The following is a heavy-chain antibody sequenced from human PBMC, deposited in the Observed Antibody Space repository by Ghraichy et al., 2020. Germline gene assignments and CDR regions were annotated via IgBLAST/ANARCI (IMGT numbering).Heavy chain of an antibody. CDR3: AKDLIGPYSSGWYGDWFDP. CDR2: ISGDGGST. V-gene: IGHV3-43*02. J-gene: IGHJ5*02. D-gene: IGHD6-19*01. CDR1: GFTFDDYA. Sequence: GGSLRLSCAASGFTFDDYAMHWVRQAPGKGLEWVSLISGDGGSTYYADSVKGRFTISRDNSKNSLYLQMNSLRTEDTALYYCAKDLIGPYSSGWYGDWFDPWGQGTLVTVSS.